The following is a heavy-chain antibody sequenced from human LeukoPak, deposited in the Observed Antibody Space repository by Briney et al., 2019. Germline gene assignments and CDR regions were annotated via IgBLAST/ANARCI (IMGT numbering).Heavy chain of an antibody. CDR1: GGSISGYY. V-gene: IGHV4-59*12. CDR3: ARVRGSTSCPDY. Sequence: SETLSLTCTVSGGSISGYYWSWIRQSPGKGLEWIGYMYFSGSTNYNPSLKSRVSMSVDTSKNQFSLKLSSVTAEDTAVYYCARVRGSTSCPDYWGQGTLVTVSS. D-gene: IGHD2-2*01. CDR2: MYFSGST. J-gene: IGHJ4*02.